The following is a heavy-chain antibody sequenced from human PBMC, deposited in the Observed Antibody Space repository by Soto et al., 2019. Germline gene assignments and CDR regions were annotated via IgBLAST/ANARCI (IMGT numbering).Heavy chain of an antibody. CDR1: GYTFTSYD. CDR2: MNPNRGNT. V-gene: IGHV1-8*01. J-gene: IGHJ4*02. CDR3: ARFGCSGGSCQRPFDY. D-gene: IGHD2-15*01. Sequence: QVKLVQSGAEVKKPGASVKVSCKASGYTFTSYDINWVRQATGQGLEWMGWMNPNRGNTGYAQKFQGRVTMTRNTSISTAYMELSCLRSEDTAVYYCARFGCSGGSCQRPFDYWGQGTLVTVSS.